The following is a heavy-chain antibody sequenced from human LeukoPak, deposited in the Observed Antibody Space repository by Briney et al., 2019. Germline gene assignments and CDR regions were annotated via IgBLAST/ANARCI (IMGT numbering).Heavy chain of an antibody. CDR2: INSDASTI. Sequence: QPGGSLRLSCAASGLTFSSDWMHWVRQVPGKGLVWVSRINSDASTINYADSVKGRFTISRDNAKNTLYLQMNNLRAEDTAVYYCAREDCDVGAVCSSLLDHWGRGTLVTVSS. J-gene: IGHJ4*02. V-gene: IGHV3-74*01. D-gene: IGHD2-21*02. CDR1: GLTFSSDW. CDR3: AREDCDVGAVCSSLLDH.